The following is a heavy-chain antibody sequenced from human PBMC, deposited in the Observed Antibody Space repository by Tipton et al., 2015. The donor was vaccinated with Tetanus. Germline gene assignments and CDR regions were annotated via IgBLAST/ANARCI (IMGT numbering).Heavy chain of an antibody. CDR1: GFTFSSYA. Sequence: SLRFSCAASGFTFSSYAMHWVRQAPGKGLEWVAVISYDGSNKYYADSVKGRFTISRDNSKNTLYLQMNSLRAEDTAVYYCATGPTRITGTPFDYWGQGTLVTVSS. V-gene: IGHV3-30-3*01. J-gene: IGHJ4*02. CDR3: ATGPTRITGTPFDY. CDR2: ISYDGSNK. D-gene: IGHD1-20*01.